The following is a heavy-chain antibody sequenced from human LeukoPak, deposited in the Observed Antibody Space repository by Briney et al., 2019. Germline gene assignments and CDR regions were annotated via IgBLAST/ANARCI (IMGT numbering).Heavy chain of an antibody. V-gene: IGHV3-48*03. Sequence: PGGSLRLSCAASGFTFSSYEMNWVRQAPGKGLEWVSYISSSGSTIYYADSVKGRFTISRDNAKNSLYLQMNSLRAEDTAVYYCARVHGAYPFDYRGQGTLVTVSS. CDR3: ARVHGAYPFDY. D-gene: IGHD4/OR15-4a*01. CDR1: GFTFSSYE. J-gene: IGHJ4*02. CDR2: ISSSGSTI.